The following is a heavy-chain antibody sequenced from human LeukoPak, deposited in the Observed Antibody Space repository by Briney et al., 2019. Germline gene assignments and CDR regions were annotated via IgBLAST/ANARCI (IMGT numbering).Heavy chain of an antibody. J-gene: IGHJ4*02. Sequence: ASVKVSCKASGYTFTSYSMNWVRQAPGQGLEWMGWINTNTGNPTYAQGFTGRFVFSLDTSVSTAYLQISSLKAEDTAVYYCARGWHYYDRSAYSSFDDYWGQGTLVTVSS. V-gene: IGHV7-4-1*02. CDR2: INTNTGNP. D-gene: IGHD3-22*01. CDR1: GYTFTSYS. CDR3: ARGWHYYDRSAYSSFDDY.